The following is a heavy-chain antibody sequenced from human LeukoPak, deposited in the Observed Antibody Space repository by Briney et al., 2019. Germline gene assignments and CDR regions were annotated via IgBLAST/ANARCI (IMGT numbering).Heavy chain of an antibody. J-gene: IGHJ4*02. CDR3: ARDSRQVTKSVGLDY. CDR2: ISYDGSNK. Sequence: GGSLRLSCAASGFTFSSYAMHWVRQAPGKGLEWVAVISYDGSNKYYADSVKGRFTISRDNSKNALYLQMNSLRAEDTAVYYCARDSRQVTKSVGLDYWGQGTLVTVSS. D-gene: IGHD4-17*01. V-gene: IGHV3-30-3*01. CDR1: GFTFSSYA.